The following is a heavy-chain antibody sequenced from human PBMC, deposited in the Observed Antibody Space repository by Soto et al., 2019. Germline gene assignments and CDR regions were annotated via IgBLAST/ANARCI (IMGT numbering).Heavy chain of an antibody. J-gene: IGHJ4*02. CDR3: ARGPPSSDIVVVPAGYYFDY. Sequence: SETLYLTCAVHGGSFSGYYWSWIRQPSGTGLEWIGEINHSGSTNYNPSLKSRVTISVDTSKNQFSLKLSSVTAADTAVYYCARGPPSSDIVVVPAGYYFDYWGQGTLVIGSS. V-gene: IGHV4-34*01. D-gene: IGHD2-2*01. CDR2: INHSGST. CDR1: GGSFSGYY.